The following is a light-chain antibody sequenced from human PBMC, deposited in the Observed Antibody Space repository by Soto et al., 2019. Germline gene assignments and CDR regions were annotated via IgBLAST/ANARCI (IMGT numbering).Light chain of an antibody. CDR1: SSDVGSYNL. J-gene: IGLJ1*01. CDR3: CSYAGSSISYV. Sequence: QSALTQPASVSGSPGQSITISCTGTSSDVGSYNLVSWYQQHPGKAPKLMIYEGSKRPSGVSNRFSGSKSGNTASLTISGLQVEDEADYYCCSYAGSSISYVFGTGTKVTVL. V-gene: IGLV2-23*01. CDR2: EGS.